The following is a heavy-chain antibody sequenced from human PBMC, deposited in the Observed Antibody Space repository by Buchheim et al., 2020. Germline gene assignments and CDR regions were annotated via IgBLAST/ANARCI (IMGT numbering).Heavy chain of an antibody. D-gene: IGHD3-10*01. Sequence: QVQLVESGGGVVQPGRSLRLSCAASGFTFSSLGMHWVRQAPGKGLEWVAVISYDGSNKYYADSVKGRFTISRDNSKSTLYLQMNSLRAEDTAVYYCAKDAILYYYGANPPEIYYYMDVWGKGTT. CDR1: GFTFSSLG. V-gene: IGHV3-30*18. J-gene: IGHJ6*03. CDR2: ISYDGSNK. CDR3: AKDAILYYYGANPPEIYYYMDV.